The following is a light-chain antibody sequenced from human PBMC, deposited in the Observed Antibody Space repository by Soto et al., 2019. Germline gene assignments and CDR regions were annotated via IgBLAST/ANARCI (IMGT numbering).Light chain of an antibody. CDR3: QQFHSYPIT. Sequence: AIQVTQSPSSLSASVGDRVTMTCRASQDIRGALAWYQQKSGKPPNLLIYDVSTLEGGVPSRFSGSGSGTEFTLNISSLQPEDFGTYYCQQFHSYPITFGHGTRLEIK. V-gene: IGKV1-13*02. J-gene: IGKJ5*01. CDR2: DVS. CDR1: QDIRGA.